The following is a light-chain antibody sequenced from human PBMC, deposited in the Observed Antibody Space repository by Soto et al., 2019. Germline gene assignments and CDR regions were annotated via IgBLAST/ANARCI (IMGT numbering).Light chain of an antibody. CDR3: QQSYSTPWT. V-gene: IGKV1-39*01. CDR1: QSISSY. CDR2: AAS. J-gene: IGKJ1*01. Sequence: DIQMTQSPSSLSASVGDRVNITCRASQSISSYLNWYQQKPGKAPKLLISAASSLQSGVPSRFSGSGSGTDLTLTISSLQPEDFATYYCQQSYSTPWTFGQGSMVEMK.